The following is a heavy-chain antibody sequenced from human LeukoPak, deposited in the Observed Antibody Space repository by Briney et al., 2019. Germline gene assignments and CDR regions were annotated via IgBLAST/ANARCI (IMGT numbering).Heavy chain of an antibody. J-gene: IGHJ4*02. CDR3: CTPSRGDYAD. CDR1: GFTFTSSA. D-gene: IGHD4-17*01. CDR2: IVVGSGNT. Sequence: ASVKVSCKASGFTFTSSAMQWVRQARGQRLEWIGWIVVGSGNTNYAQKFQERVTMTRDTSISTAYMELSRLRSDDTAVYYCCTPSRGDYADWGQGTLVTVSS. V-gene: IGHV1-58*02.